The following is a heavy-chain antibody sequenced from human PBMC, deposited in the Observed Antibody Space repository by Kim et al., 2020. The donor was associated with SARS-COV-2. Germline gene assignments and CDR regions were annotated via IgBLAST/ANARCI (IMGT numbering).Heavy chain of an antibody. D-gene: IGHD3-16*02. Sequence: GGSLRLSCAASGFTFSSYGMHWVRQAPGKGLEWVAVISYDGSNKYYADSVKGRFTISRDNSKNTLYLQMNSLRAEDTAVYYCAKEAVAIDYVWGSYRNDAFDIWGQGTMVTVSS. V-gene: IGHV3-30*18. CDR2: ISYDGSNK. CDR1: GFTFSSYG. J-gene: IGHJ3*02. CDR3: AKEAVAIDYVWGSYRNDAFDI.